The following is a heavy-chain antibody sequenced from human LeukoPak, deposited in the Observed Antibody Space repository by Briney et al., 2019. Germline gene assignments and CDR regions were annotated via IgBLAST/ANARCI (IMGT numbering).Heavy chain of an antibody. D-gene: IGHD2-15*01. J-gene: IGHJ6*03. V-gene: IGHV4-59*01. CDR2: IYYSGST. CDR1: GGSISSYY. CDR3: ARFGDCSGGSCYPYYYYYMDV. Sequence: SETLSLTCTFSGGSISSYYWSWIRKPPGKGLEWIGYIYYSGSTNYNPSLKSRVTISVDTSKNQFSLKLSSVTAADTAVYYCARFGDCSGGSCYPYYYYYMDVWGKGTTVTISS.